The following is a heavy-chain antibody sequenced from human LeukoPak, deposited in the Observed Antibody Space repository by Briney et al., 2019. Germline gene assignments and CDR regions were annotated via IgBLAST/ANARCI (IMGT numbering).Heavy chain of an antibody. J-gene: IGHJ3*02. CDR1: GGSISSYY. Sequence: SETLSLTCTVSGGSISSYYWSWIRQPPGKGLEWIGYIYYSGSTYYNPSLKSRVTISVDTSKNQFSLKLSSVTAADTAVYYCASSGSYYYDSSGSDAFDIWGQGTMVTVSS. CDR2: IYYSGST. V-gene: IGHV4-59*08. CDR3: ASSGSYYYDSSGSDAFDI. D-gene: IGHD3-22*01.